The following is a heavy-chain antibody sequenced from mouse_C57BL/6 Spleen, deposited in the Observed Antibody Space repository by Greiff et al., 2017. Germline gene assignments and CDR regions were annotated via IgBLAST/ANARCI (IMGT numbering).Heavy chain of an antibody. CDR2: ISYDGSN. CDR3: ARERYDYGYFDY. D-gene: IGHD2-4*01. Sequence: DVKLVESGPGLVKPSQSLSLTCSVTGYSITSGYYWNWIRQFPGNKLEWMGYISYDGSNNYNPSLKNRISITRDTSKNQFFLKLNSVTTEDTATYYCARERYDYGYFDYWGQGTTLTVSS. V-gene: IGHV3-6*01. J-gene: IGHJ2*01. CDR1: GYSITSGYY.